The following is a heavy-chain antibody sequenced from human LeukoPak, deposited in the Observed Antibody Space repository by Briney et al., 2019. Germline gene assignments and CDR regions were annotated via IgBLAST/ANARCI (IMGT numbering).Heavy chain of an antibody. V-gene: IGHV3-66*01. J-gene: IGHJ4*02. CDR3: ARAFPYYYGSGSYHLDY. Sequence: GGSLRLSCAASGFTVGSNYMSWVRQAPGKGLEWVSVIYSGGSTYYADSVKGRFTISRDNSKNTLYLQMNSLRAEDTAVYYCARAFPYYYGSGSYHLDYWGQGTLVTVSS. D-gene: IGHD3-10*01. CDR2: IYSGGST. CDR1: GFTVGSNY.